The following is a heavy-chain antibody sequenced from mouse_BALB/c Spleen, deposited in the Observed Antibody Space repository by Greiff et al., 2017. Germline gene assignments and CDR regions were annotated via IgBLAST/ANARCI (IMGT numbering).Heavy chain of an antibody. CDR3: NKGTYGNYWFAY. D-gene: IGHD2-10*02. CDR1: GFNIKDYY. CDR2: IDPENGDT. J-gene: IGHJ3*01. V-gene: IGHV14-4*02. Sequence: VHVKQSGAELVRSGASVKLSCTASGFNIKDYYMHWVKQRPEQGLEWIGWIDPENGDTEYAPKFQGKATMTADTSSNTAYLQLSSLTSEDTAVYYCNKGTYGNYWFAYWGQGTLVTVSA.